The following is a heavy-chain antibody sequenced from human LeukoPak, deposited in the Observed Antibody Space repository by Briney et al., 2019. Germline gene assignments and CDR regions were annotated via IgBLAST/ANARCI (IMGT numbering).Heavy chain of an antibody. D-gene: IGHD4-23*01. CDR1: GGTFSSYA. V-gene: IGHV1-69*13. CDR3: ARDNYGGNSDWYFDL. J-gene: IGHJ2*01. Sequence: GASVKVSCTASGGTFSSYAISWVRQAPGQGLEWMGGIIPIFGTANYAQKFQGRITITADESTSTAYMELSSLRSEDTAVYYCARDNYGGNSDWYFDLWGRGTLVTVSS. CDR2: IIPIFGTA.